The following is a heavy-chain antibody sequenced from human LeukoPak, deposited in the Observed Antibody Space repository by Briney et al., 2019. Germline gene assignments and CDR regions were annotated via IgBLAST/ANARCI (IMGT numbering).Heavy chain of an antibody. D-gene: IGHD2-2*01. V-gene: IGHV4-61*02. CDR3: ARLAVPAVMGAFDI. Sequence: SQTLSLTCTVSGGSISSGSYYWSWIRQPAGKGLEWVGRIYTSGSTNYNPSLKSRVTISIDTSKNQFSLKLNSVTAADTAVYYCARLAVPAVMGAFDIWGQGTMVTVSS. CDR1: GGSISSGSYY. J-gene: IGHJ3*02. CDR2: IYTSGST.